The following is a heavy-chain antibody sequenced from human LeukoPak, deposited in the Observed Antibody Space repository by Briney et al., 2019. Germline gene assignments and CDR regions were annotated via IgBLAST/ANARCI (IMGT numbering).Heavy chain of an antibody. V-gene: IGHV4-4*07. D-gene: IGHD6-13*01. CDR3: ARQIASAGTAGFDF. CDR2: IYSTGST. J-gene: IGHJ4*02. Sequence: SETLSLTCTVSGGSISSYYWSWIRQPAGKGLEWIGRIYSTGSTNYNPSLKSRVTMSVDTSKNQFSLRLRTVTAADTAVYYCARQIASAGTAGFDFWGQGALVTVSS. CDR1: GGSISSYY.